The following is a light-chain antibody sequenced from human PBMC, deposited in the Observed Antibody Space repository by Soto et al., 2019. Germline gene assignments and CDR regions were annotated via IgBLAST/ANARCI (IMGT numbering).Light chain of an antibody. CDR3: SSYTTSTTQV. CDR2: EVR. J-gene: IGLJ2*01. V-gene: IGLV2-14*01. Sequence: QSALTQPASVSGSPVQSITISCTGTSSDVGSYNYVSWYQQHPGKAPKLMIYEVRNRPSGVSDRFSGSKSGKTASLTIFGLQAEDEADYYCSSYTTSTTQVFGGGTKLTVL. CDR1: SSDVGSYNY.